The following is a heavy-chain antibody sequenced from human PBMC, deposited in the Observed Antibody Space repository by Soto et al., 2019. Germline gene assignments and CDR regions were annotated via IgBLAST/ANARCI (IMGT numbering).Heavy chain of an antibody. V-gene: IGHV5-51*01. CDR3: ARPNYYDSSGPKGVFDI. D-gene: IGHD3-22*01. CDR2: IYPGDSDT. Sequence: GESLKISCKASRYSFTSYWIGWVRLMPGKGLEWMGFIYPGDSDTRYSPSFQGQVNISVDKSISTAYLQWSSLKASDTAMHYCARPNYYDSSGPKGVFDIWGQGTMVTVSS. J-gene: IGHJ3*02. CDR1: RYSFTSYW.